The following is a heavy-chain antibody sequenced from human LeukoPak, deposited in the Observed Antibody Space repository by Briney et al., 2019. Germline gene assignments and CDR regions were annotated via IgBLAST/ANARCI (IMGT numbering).Heavy chain of an antibody. Sequence: PSETLSLTCAVYGGSFSGYYWSWIRQPPGKGLEWIGKINHSGSTNYNPSLKSRVTISVDTSKNQFSLKLSSVTAADTAVYYCASGDDSYAADYFDYWGQGTLVTVSS. J-gene: IGHJ4*02. D-gene: IGHD6-25*01. V-gene: IGHV4-34*01. CDR3: ASGDDSYAADYFDY. CDR2: INHSGST. CDR1: GGSFSGYY.